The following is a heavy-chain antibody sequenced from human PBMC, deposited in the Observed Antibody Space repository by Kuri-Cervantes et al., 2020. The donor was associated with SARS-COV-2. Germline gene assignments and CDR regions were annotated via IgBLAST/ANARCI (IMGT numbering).Heavy chain of an antibody. Sequence: ASVKVSCKASGYTFTSYGISWVRQAPGQGLEWMGWISAYNGNTNYAQKLQGRVTMTTDTSTSTAYMELSSLRSEDTAVYYCARAARYYDILTGYYKGEFDYWGQGTLVTVSS. V-gene: IGHV1-18*01. J-gene: IGHJ4*02. CDR1: GYTFTSYG. D-gene: IGHD3-9*01. CDR2: ISAYNGNT. CDR3: ARAARYYDILTGYYKGEFDY.